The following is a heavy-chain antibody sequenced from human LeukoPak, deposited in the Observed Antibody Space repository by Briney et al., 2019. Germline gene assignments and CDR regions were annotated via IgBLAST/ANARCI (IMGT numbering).Heavy chain of an antibody. Sequence: PGGSLRLSCAASGFTFSSYAMSWVRQAPGKGLEWVSAISGTGGTTYYADSVKGRFTISRDNSKNTLYLQMNSLRAEDTAVYYCAKVGAAATGFPFDYWGQGTLVTVSS. CDR2: ISGTGGTT. CDR1: GFTFSSYA. V-gene: IGHV3-23*01. J-gene: IGHJ4*02. CDR3: AKVGAAATGFPFDY. D-gene: IGHD2-15*01.